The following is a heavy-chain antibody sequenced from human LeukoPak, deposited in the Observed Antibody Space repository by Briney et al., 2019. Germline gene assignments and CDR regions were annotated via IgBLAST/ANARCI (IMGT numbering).Heavy chain of an antibody. CDR2: INPNSGGT. CDR1: GYTFTGYY. D-gene: IGHD3-10*01. Sequence: ASVKVSCKASGYTFTGYYMHWVRQAPGQGLEWMGWINPNSGGTNYAQKFQGRVTMTRDTSISTAYMELSRLRSDDTAVYYCARAAYGSGSYFSDYWGQGTLVTVSS. CDR3: ARAAYGSGSYFSDY. J-gene: IGHJ4*02. V-gene: IGHV1-2*02.